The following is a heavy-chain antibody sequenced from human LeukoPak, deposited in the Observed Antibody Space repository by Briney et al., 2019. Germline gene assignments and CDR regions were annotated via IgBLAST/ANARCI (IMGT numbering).Heavy chain of an antibody. CDR3: TRDLNSGGSC. V-gene: IGHV3-53*01. CDR1: GFTVSSNY. CDR2: IYSGGST. J-gene: IGHJ4*02. Sequence: GGSLRLSCAASGFTVSSNYMSWVRQAPGKGLEWVSVIYSGGSTSYADSVKGRLTISRDNSKNTLYLQMNSLRAEDTAVYYCTRDLNSGGSCWGQGTLVTVSS. D-gene: IGHD2-15*01.